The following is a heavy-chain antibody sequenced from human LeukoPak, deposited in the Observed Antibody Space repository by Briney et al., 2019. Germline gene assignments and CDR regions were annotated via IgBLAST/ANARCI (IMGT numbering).Heavy chain of an antibody. Sequence: GASVEVSCKASGYTFTSYYMHWVRQAPGQGLEWMGWIDPNSGGTNYAQKFQGRVTMTRDTSISTTYMELSRLRSDGTAVYYCASFSGYSSSRGLNWFDPWGQGTLVTVSS. D-gene: IGHD6-13*01. CDR1: GYTFTSYY. CDR2: IDPNSGGT. V-gene: IGHV1-2*02. CDR3: ASFSGYSSSRGLNWFDP. J-gene: IGHJ5*02.